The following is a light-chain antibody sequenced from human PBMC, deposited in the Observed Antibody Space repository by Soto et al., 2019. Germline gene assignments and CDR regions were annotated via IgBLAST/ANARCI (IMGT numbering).Light chain of an antibody. V-gene: IGKV3-20*01. J-gene: IGKJ1*01. CDR3: QQYGSSPT. CDR2: GAS. CDR1: QSVRSSY. Sequence: EIVLTQSPGTLSLSPGERATLSCRASQSVRSSYLAWYQQKRGQASRLLIYGASSRATGIPDRFSGSGSGTDFTLTISRLQPEDFGVYICQQYGSSPTFGQGTKV.